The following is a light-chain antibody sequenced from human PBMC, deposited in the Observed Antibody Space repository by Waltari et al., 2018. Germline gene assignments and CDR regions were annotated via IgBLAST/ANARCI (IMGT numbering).Light chain of an antibody. V-gene: IGKV3-20*01. J-gene: IGKJ2*01. Sequence: EVVLTQSPGTLSLSPGERATLSCRAGHSVDSTYLAGYQQKPGKAPTLLIYKTSTRATGTPDRFSCSGSGTDFSLNINILCPGDSAVYYCQQFGGSPMYTFGLGTKLEIK. CDR3: QQFGGSPMYT. CDR2: KTS. CDR1: HSVDSTY.